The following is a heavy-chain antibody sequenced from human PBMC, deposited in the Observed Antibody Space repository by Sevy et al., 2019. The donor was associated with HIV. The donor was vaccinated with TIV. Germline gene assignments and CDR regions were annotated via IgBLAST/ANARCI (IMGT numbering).Heavy chain of an antibody. J-gene: IGHJ3*02. CDR1: GFTFSSYA. D-gene: IGHD2-15*01. CDR2: ISGSGGST. V-gene: IGHV3-23*01. CDR3: AKDFFFGILSHRSCAFDI. Sequence: GGSLRLSCAASGFTFSSYAMSWVRQAPGKGLEWVSAISGSGGSTYYADSVKGRFTISRDNSKNTLYLQMNSLRAEDTAVYYCAKDFFFGILSHRSCAFDIWGQGTMVTVSS.